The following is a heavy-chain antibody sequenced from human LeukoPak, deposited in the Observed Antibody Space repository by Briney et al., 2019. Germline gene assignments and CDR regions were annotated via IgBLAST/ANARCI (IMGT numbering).Heavy chain of an antibody. CDR1: GYTFTSYG. D-gene: IGHD2-2*01. CDR3: ARDHPFGLYQLRSYYFDY. V-gene: IGHV1-18*01. J-gene: IGHJ4*02. Sequence: GASVKVSCKASGYTFTSYGISWVRQAPGQGLEWMGWISAYNGNTNYAQKLQGRVTMTTDTSTSTAYMELRSLRSDDTAVYYCARDHPFGLYQLRSYYFDYWGRGTLVTVSS. CDR2: ISAYNGNT.